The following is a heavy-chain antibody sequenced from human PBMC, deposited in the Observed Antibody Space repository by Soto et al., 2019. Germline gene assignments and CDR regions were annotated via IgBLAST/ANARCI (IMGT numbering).Heavy chain of an antibody. CDR3: NRGSEYDFWSGYL. J-gene: IGHJ4*02. D-gene: IGHD3-3*01. CDR1: GGTSTRYA. Sequence: QERLVQSGAEVRKPGSAVKVSCKVTGGTSTRYAINWVRQAPGQGLEWMGGIVPMFGTSKYAQKFQGRVTITADTSPKIAYMELRSLRSEDTAVYYCNRGSEYDFWSGYLWGQGTLVSVSS. CDR2: IVPMFGTS. V-gene: IGHV1-69*06.